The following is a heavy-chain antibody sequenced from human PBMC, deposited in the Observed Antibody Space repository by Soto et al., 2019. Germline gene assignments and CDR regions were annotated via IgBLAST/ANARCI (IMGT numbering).Heavy chain of an antibody. J-gene: IGHJ4*02. D-gene: IGHD3-22*01. V-gene: IGHV1-2*04. Sequence: SVKVSCETSGYTCTAHYAHWVRQAPGHGLEWPGWINSSSGGTNYAQKLPTWVTMTMDTSISTAYMGLSRLKSDDTAVYFCARSHRSGRYYETNPIPLYYLAYWRQGTVVTVSS. CDR1: GYTCTAHY. CDR2: INSSSGGT. CDR3: ARSHRSGRYYETNPIPLYYLAY.